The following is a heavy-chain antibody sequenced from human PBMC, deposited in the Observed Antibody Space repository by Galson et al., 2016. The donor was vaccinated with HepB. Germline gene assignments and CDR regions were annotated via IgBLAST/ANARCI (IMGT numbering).Heavy chain of an antibody. CDR3: ARAGRWRVRGCYYELDD. J-gene: IGHJ1*01. D-gene: IGHD2-15*01. Sequence: SLRLSCAASGFTFSSYAMNWVRQAPGKGLERVSAMSSNGHNTYYADSAKGRFTISRDNSRNTLYLQMNSLRAEDTAVYYCARAGRWRVRGCYYELDDWGPGTPVTVSS. CDR2: MSSNGHNT. CDR1: GFTFSSYA. V-gene: IGHV3-64*04.